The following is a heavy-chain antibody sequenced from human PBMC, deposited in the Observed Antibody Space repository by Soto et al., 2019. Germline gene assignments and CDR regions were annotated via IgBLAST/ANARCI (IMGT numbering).Heavy chain of an antibody. V-gene: IGHV3-30*18. Sequence: GGSLRLSCAASGFTFSSYGMHWVRQAPGKGLEWVAVISYDGSNKYYADSVKGRFTISRDNSKNTLYLQMNSLRAEDTAVYYCAKDPINQDIYCSSTSCYEELDWFDPWGQGTLVTVSS. CDR2: ISYDGSNK. CDR1: GFTFSSYG. J-gene: IGHJ5*02. CDR3: AKDPINQDIYCSSTSCYEELDWFDP. D-gene: IGHD2-2*01.